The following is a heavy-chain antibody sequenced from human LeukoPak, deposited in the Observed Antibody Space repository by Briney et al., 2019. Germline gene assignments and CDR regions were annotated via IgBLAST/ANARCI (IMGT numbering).Heavy chain of an antibody. Sequence: SGPTLVNPTQTLTLTCTFSGFSLSTSGVGVGWIRQPPGKALEWLALIYWDDDKRYSPSLKSRLTITKDTSKDQVFLTMTNMDPVDTATYYCAHYLRAYYGSGSLFDYWGQGTLVTVSS. D-gene: IGHD3-10*01. V-gene: IGHV2-5*02. J-gene: IGHJ4*02. CDR3: AHYLRAYYGSGSLFDY. CDR2: IYWDDDK. CDR1: GFSLSTSGVG.